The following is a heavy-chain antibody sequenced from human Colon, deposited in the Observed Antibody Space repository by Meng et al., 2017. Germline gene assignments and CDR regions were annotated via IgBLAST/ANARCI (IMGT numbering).Heavy chain of an antibody. V-gene: IGHV4-34*01. D-gene: IGHD6-19*01. CDR2: INHSGST. CDR3: ARVLPFSSGWSYFDY. Sequence: QGQVHPWEAGILKPAETLSLTCAVSGGSFSVSYWSWIRQPPGKGLGWIGEINHSGSTNYNPSLKSRVTISVDTSKNQFSLKLSSVTAADTAVYYCARVLPFSSGWSYFDYWGQGTLVTVSS. CDR1: GGSFSVSY. J-gene: IGHJ4*02.